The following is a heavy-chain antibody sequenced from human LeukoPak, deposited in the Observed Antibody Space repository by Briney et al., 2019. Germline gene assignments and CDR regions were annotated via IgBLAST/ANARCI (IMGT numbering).Heavy chain of an antibody. J-gene: IGHJ4*02. V-gene: IGHV3-30*04. CDR3: ARALSGSYFY. CDR2: ISYDGSNK. CDR1: GFTFTSYA. Sequence: GGSLRLSCAASGFTFTSYALHWVRQAPGKGLEWVAVISYDGSNKYYADSVKGRFTISRDISKNTLYLQMNSLRTEDTAVYYCARALSGSYFYWGQGTLVTVSS. D-gene: IGHD1-26*01.